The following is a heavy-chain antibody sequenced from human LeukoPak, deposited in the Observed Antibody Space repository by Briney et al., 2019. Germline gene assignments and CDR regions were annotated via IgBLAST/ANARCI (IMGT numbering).Heavy chain of an antibody. CDR3: ARDGNSRGYFDY. Sequence: GASVKVSCKASGYTFTSYDINWVRQATGQGLEWMGWMNPNSGNTGYAQKFQGRVTMTRNTSISTAYMELSSLRSEDTAVYYCARDGNSRGYFDYWGQGTLVTVSS. V-gene: IGHV1-8*01. J-gene: IGHJ4*02. D-gene: IGHD4-23*01. CDR2: MNPNSGNT. CDR1: GYTFTSYD.